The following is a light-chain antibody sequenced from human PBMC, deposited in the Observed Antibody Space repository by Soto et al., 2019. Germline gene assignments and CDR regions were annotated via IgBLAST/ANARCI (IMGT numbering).Light chain of an antibody. CDR3: CSYAGSSTYV. V-gene: IGLV2-23*01. CDR1: SRDGGSYNL. J-gene: IGLJ1*01. Sequence: QSAMTQPASVSGSPGQSIAISCTGTSRDGGSYNLVSWYQQHPGKAPKVMIYEGSKRPSGVSNRFSGSKSGNTASLTISGLQAEDEADYYCCSYAGSSTYVFGTGTKVTVL. CDR2: EGS.